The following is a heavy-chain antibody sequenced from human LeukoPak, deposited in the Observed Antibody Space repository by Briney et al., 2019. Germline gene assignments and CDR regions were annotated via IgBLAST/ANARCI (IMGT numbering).Heavy chain of an antibody. CDR2: LSYDGSNE. Sequence: GRSLRLSCTASGFMFSSNGMHWVRQAPGKGLEWVAVLSYDGSNEYYADSVKGRFTISRDNPKNTLFLQMNSLRADDTAVYYCAKDRSSSWSFDYWGQGTLVTVSS. CDR1: GFMFSSNG. CDR3: AKDRSSSWSFDY. D-gene: IGHD6-13*01. J-gene: IGHJ4*02. V-gene: IGHV3-30*18.